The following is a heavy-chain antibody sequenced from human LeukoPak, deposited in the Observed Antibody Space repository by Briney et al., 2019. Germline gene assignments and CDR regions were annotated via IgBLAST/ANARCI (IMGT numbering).Heavy chain of an antibody. CDR2: IGSSGSGT. CDR1: GFTFSSYE. D-gene: IGHD1-1*01. J-gene: IGHJ4*02. Sequence: GGSLRLSCVASGFTFSSYEMNWVRQAPGKGLEWVSYIGSSGSGTYYADSVKGRFTISRDNAKNSQYLQMNSLRAEDTAVYYCATEVLEIDYWGQGTLVTVSS. V-gene: IGHV3-48*03. CDR3: ATEVLEIDY.